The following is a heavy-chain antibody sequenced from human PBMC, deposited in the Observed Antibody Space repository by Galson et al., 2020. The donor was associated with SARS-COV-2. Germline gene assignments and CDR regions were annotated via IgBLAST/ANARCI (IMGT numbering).Heavy chain of an antibody. CDR1: GDTVTSGGYY. J-gene: IGHJ3*02. V-gene: IGHV4-31*03. D-gene: IGHD6-13*01. CDR3: ARVAAAVKGAFDI. Sequence: ASETLSLTCSVSGDTVTSGGYYWSWVRQHPGKDLEWIGYIYYSGTTYYNTSLQSRLTISVDTSKNQFSLKMTSLTAADTAVYYCARVAAAVKGAFDIWGQGTMVTVSS. CDR2: IYYSGTT.